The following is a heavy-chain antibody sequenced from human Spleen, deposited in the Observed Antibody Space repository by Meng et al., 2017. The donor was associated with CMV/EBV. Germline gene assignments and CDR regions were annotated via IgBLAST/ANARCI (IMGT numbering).Heavy chain of an antibody. CDR1: GGTFSTYT. CDR3: ATDQSVVIAAPDV. D-gene: IGHD2-21*01. CDR2: IMPIFGLT. V-gene: IGHV1-69*04. Sequence: SVKVSCKASGGTFSTYTFSWVRRAPGHGLEWMGRIMPIFGLTNYAPSFQGRVTITTDTSTGTAYMELSGLTSEDTAIYYCATDQSVVIAAPDVWGQGTPVTVSS. J-gene: IGHJ6*02.